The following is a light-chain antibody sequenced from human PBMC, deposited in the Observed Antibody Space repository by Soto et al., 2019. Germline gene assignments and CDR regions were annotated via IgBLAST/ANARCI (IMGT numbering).Light chain of an antibody. Sequence: QSALTQPASVSGSPGQSITISCTGTSSDVGGSNYVSWYQQHPGKAPKLIIYDVSNRPSGVSNRFSGSKSGNTASLTISGLQAEDEADYYCGSYNSSHTLYVFGTGTKVTVL. CDR1: SSDVGGSNY. J-gene: IGLJ1*01. CDR2: DVS. CDR3: GSYNSSHTLYV. V-gene: IGLV2-14*01.